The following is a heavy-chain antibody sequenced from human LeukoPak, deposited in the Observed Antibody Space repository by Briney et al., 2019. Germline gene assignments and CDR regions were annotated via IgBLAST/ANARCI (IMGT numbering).Heavy chain of an antibody. D-gene: IGHD3-22*01. V-gene: IGHV1-2*02. CDR2: INPNSGGT. Sequence: ASVKVSCTASGYTFTGYYMHWGRQAPGQGLEWMGWINPNSGGTNYAQKFQGRVTMTRETSISTAYMELSRLRSDDTAVYYCARVRTEGPYYYDSSGYYYSDYWGQGTLVTVSS. J-gene: IGHJ4*02. CDR1: GYTFTGYY. CDR3: ARVRTEGPYYYDSSGYYYSDY.